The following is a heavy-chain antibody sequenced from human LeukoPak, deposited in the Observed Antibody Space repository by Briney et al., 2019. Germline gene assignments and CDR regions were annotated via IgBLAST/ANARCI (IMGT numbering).Heavy chain of an antibody. Sequence: GGSLRLSCAASGFTFSSYAVTWVRQAPEKGLEWVSGINWSGGSTGYADSVKGRFTVSRDNAKNSLYLQMNSLRAEDTAMYYCARDAGYYGSGSPYYFDYWGQGTLVTVSS. CDR2: INWSGGST. V-gene: IGHV3-20*04. D-gene: IGHD3-10*01. CDR1: GFTFSSYA. CDR3: ARDAGYYGSGSPYYFDY. J-gene: IGHJ4*02.